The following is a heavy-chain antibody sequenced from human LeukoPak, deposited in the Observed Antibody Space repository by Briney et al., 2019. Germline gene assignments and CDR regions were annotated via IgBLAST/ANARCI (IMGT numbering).Heavy chain of an antibody. CDR1: GFTFSNYA. CDR2: ISGSGGST. CDR3: AKDSAWYYDSSGLIEGDPFDN. J-gene: IGHJ4*02. Sequence: GGSLRLSCAASGFTFSNYAMSWVRQAPGKGLEWVSAISGSGGSTYYADSVKGRFTISRDNSKNTLYLQMNSLRAEDTAVYYCAKDSAWYYDSSGLIEGDPFDNWGQGTLVTVSS. D-gene: IGHD3-22*01. V-gene: IGHV3-23*01.